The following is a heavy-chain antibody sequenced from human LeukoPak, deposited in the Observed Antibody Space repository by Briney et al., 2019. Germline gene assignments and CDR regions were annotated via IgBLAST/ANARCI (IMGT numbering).Heavy chain of an antibody. CDR3: ASPDYDFWSGFYY. CDR2: ISASGSSI. Sequence: GGSLRLSCAASGVSFRNYAMNWVRQAPGKGLEWVSSISASGSSIYYADSVKGRFSISRDNSKKMLYLQMTSLRVEDTAVYYCASPDYDFWSGFYYWGRGSLVTVPS. D-gene: IGHD3-3*01. V-gene: IGHV3-23*01. J-gene: IGHJ4*02. CDR1: GVSFRNYA.